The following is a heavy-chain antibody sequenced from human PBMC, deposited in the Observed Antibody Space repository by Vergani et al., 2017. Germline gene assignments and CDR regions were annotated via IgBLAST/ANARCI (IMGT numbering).Heavy chain of an antibody. CDR2: IYYSGST. V-gene: IGHV4-39*07. J-gene: IGHJ6*02. D-gene: IGHD3-3*01. CDR3: SRARSTICGVVMSGGPYGMDV. Sequence: QLQLQESGPGLVKPSETLSLTCTVSGGSISSSSYYWGWIRQPPGKGLEWIGSIYYSGSTYYNPSLKSRVTISVATSKNQFSLKLSSVTAADTAVYYWSRARSTICGVVMSGGPYGMDVWGQGTTVTVSS. CDR1: GGSISSSSYY.